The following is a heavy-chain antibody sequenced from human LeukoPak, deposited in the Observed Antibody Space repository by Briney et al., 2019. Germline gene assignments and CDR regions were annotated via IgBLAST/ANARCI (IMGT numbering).Heavy chain of an antibody. CDR3: ATGYYSSSAVAANFDY. CDR1: GGSISSSRYY. D-gene: IGHD6-6*01. V-gene: IGHV4-39*01. J-gene: IGHJ4*02. Sequence: SETLSLTCTVSGGSISSSRYYWGWIRQPPGKGLEWIGSIYYSGSTYYNPSLKSRVTISVDTSKNQFSLKLNSVTATDTAVCYCATGYYSSSAVAANFDYWGQGILVTVSS. CDR2: IYYSGST.